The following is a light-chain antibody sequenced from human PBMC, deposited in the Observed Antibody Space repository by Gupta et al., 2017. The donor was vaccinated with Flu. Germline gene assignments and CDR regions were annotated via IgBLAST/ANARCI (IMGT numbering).Light chain of an antibody. CDR1: SSDIGASNY. Sequence: QSAPPQPPSASGSPGQSVAISCTGTSSDIGASNYVSWYQQHPGKAPKLMIYEISKRPSGVPDRFSGSKSGNTAALAVSGLQAEDEADYYGGSYGVNDVFGTGTKVTVL. V-gene: IGLV2-8*01. J-gene: IGLJ1*01. CDR3: GSYGVNDV. CDR2: EIS.